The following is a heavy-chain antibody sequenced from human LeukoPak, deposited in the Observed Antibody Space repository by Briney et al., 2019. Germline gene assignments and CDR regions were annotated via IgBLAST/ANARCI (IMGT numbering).Heavy chain of an antibody. Sequence: SETLSLTCAVSGYSISSGDYWAWIRQPPGKGLERIGSIYHSGSTYYNPSLKSRVTISVDTSKNQFSLKLSSVTAADTAVYYCARGGYYYYYMDVWGKGTTVTVSS. CDR1: GYSISSGDY. D-gene: IGHD3-16*01. V-gene: IGHV4-38-2*01. J-gene: IGHJ6*03. CDR3: ARGGYYYYYMDV. CDR2: IYHSGST.